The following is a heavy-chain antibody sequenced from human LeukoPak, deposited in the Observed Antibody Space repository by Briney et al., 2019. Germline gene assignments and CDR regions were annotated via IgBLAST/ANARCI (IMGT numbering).Heavy chain of an antibody. V-gene: IGHV4-59*12. D-gene: IGHD7-27*01. J-gene: IGHJ4*02. CDR2: IYNSGST. CDR1: GGAINSYY. CDR3: ARVGTAHFDS. Sequence: SETLSLTCTVSGGAINSYYWSWIRQPPGKGLEWIGYIYNSGSTNYNPSLKSRVTISVDTSKTHFSLKLSSVTAEDTAVYYCARVGTAHFDSWGQGTLVTVSS.